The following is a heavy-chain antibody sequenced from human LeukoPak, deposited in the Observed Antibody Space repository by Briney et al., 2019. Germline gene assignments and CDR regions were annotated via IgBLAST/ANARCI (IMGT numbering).Heavy chain of an antibody. CDR1: GFTFSSYG. CDR2: ISYDGSNK. J-gene: IGHJ6*02. CDR3: AKDQIVTPPPYYYYGMDV. Sequence: SGGSLRLSCAASGFTFSSYGMHWVRQAPGKGLEWAAVISYDGSNKYYADSVKGRFTISRDNSKNTLYLQMNSLRAEDTAVYYCAKDQIVTPPPYYYYGMDVWGQGTTVTVSS. V-gene: IGHV3-30*18. D-gene: IGHD3-22*01.